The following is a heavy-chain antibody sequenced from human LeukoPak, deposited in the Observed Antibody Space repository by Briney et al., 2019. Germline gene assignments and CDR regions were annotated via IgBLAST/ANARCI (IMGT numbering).Heavy chain of an antibody. Sequence: PGGSLRLSCAASGFTFSIYSMNWVRQAPGKGLEWVSYISSSGSTIYYADSVKGRFTISRDNAKNSLYLQMNSLRAEDTAVYCCAELGITMIGGVWGKGTTVTISS. J-gene: IGHJ6*04. CDR2: ISSSGSTI. CDR1: GFTFSIYS. CDR3: AELGITMIGGV. D-gene: IGHD3-10*02. V-gene: IGHV3-48*04.